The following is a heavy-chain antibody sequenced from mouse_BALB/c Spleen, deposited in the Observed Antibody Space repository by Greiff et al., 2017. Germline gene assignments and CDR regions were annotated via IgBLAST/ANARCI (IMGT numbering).Heavy chain of an antibody. Sequence: VKLVESGPGLVAPSQSLSITCTVSGFSLTSYGVHWVRQPPGKGLEWLGVIWAGGSTNYNSALMSRLSISKDNSKSQVFLKMNSLQTDDTAMYYCARGMITTGVYYYAMDYWGQGTSVTVSS. D-gene: IGHD2-4*01. V-gene: IGHV2-9*02. CDR3: ARGMITTGVYYYAMDY. CDR2: IWAGGST. J-gene: IGHJ4*01. CDR1: GFSLTSYG.